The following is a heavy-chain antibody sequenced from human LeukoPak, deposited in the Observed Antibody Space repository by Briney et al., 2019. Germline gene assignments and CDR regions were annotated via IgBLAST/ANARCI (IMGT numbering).Heavy chain of an antibody. J-gene: IGHJ4*02. CDR3: ATGQTTQDY. CDR1: GGSISSYF. Sequence: PSETLSLTCTVSGGSISSYFWSWVRQPPGKGLEWIGYIYYSGSTNYSPSLKSRVTISVDTSKNQFSLKLSSVTAADTAVYYCATGQTTQDYWGQGTLVTVSS. D-gene: IGHD1-1*01. CDR2: IYYSGST. V-gene: IGHV4-59*01.